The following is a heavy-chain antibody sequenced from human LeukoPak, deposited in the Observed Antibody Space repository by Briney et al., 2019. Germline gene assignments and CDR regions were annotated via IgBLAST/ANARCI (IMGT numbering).Heavy chain of an antibody. CDR3: ANDRYDSSGFDY. CDR1: GFTFSSYG. CDR2: ISYDGSNK. J-gene: IGHJ4*02. V-gene: IGHV3-30*18. D-gene: IGHD3-22*01. Sequence: GRSLRLSCAASGFTFSSYGMHWVRQAPGKGLEWVAVISYDGSNKYYADSVKGRFTISRDNSKNTLYLQMNSLRAEDTAVYYCANDRYDSSGFDYWGQGTLVTVSS.